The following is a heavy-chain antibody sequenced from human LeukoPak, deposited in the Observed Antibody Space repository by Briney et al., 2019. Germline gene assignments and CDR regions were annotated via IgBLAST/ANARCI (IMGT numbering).Heavy chain of an antibody. CDR3: AKALPFRQPDRYNYGSGSYSFDY. CDR2: ISSSNSYM. J-gene: IGHJ4*02. CDR1: GFTFSSYP. D-gene: IGHD3-10*01. V-gene: IGHV3-21*06. Sequence: GGSLRLSCAASGFTFSSYPMNWVRQAPGKGVECVSYISSSNSYMYYAHSVKGRFHLYRENAKHSLYAQINSLRDEDMAGYYCAKALPFRQPDRYNYGSGSYSFDYWGQGTLVTVSS.